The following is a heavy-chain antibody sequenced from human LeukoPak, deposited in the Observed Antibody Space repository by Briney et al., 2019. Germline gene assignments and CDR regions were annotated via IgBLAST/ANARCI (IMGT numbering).Heavy chain of an antibody. D-gene: IGHD3-10*01. CDR2: IYYSGST. Sequence: SETLSLTCTVSGGSISSYYWSWIRQPPGKGLEWIGYIYYSGSTNYNPSLKSRVTISVDTSKNQFSLKLSSVTAADTAVYYCARESSMVRGVITGGFDYWGQGTLVTVSS. CDR3: ARESSMVRGVITGGFDY. J-gene: IGHJ4*02. CDR1: GGSISSYY. V-gene: IGHV4-59*01.